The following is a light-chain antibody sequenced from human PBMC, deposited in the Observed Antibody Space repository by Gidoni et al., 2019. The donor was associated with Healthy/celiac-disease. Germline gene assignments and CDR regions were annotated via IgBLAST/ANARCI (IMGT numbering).Light chain of an antibody. CDR2: LGS. J-gene: IGKJ3*01. CDR1: QSLLHSNGYNY. V-gene: IGKV2-28*01. CDR3: MQALQTPIT. Sequence: DIVMTQSPLSLPVTPGEPASISCRSSQSLLHSNGYNYLDWYLQKPGQSPQLLIYLGSNRASGVPDRFSGSGSGTEFTMKISRVEAEDVGVYYCMQALQTPITFGPXTKVDIK.